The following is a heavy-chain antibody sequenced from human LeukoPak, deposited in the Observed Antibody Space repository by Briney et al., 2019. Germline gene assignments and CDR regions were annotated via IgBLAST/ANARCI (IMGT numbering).Heavy chain of an antibody. CDR3: ATAMFYATSGYFPS. CDR2: ISGDKSHT. Sequence: PGGSLRLSCAGSGFTFSTYWIHWVRQAPGQGLGWVSGISGDKSHTAYADSVKGRFTISRDNAKNTLHLQMNSLRDEDTAVYYCATAMFYATSGYFPSWGQGTLVTVSS. D-gene: IGHD3-22*01. CDR1: GFTFSTYW. J-gene: IGHJ5*02. V-gene: IGHV3-74*01.